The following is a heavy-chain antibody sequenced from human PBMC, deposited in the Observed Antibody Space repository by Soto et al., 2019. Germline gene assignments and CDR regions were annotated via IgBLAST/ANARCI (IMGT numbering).Heavy chain of an antibody. V-gene: IGHV3-30-3*01. Sequence: PGGSLRLSCAASGFTFSSYAMHWVRQAPGKGLEWVAVISYDGSNKYYADSVKGRFTISRDNSKNTLYLQMNSLRAEDTAVYYCAREPFNWNYEYYYYGMDVWGQGTTVNSP. J-gene: IGHJ6*02. CDR3: AREPFNWNYEYYYYGMDV. CDR2: ISYDGSNK. D-gene: IGHD1-7*01. CDR1: GFTFSSYA.